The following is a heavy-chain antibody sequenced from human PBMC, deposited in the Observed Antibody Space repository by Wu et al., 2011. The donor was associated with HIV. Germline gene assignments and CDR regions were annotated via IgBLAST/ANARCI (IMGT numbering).Heavy chain of an antibody. CDR2: IIPXLETV. Sequence: RQASGQGLEWMGEIIPXLETVNYAQKFQGRVTITTDASTSTAYMELSSLRSEDTAVYYCARVPDGYNYYYFDYWGQGTLVTVSS. J-gene: IGHJ4*02. D-gene: IGHD5-24*01. V-gene: IGHV1-69*16. CDR3: ARVPDGYNYYYFDY.